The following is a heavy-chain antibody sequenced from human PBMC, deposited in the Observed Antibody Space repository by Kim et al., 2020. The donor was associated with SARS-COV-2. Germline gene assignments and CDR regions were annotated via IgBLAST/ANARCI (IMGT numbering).Heavy chain of an antibody. D-gene: IGHD3-9*01. CDR3: AREDYDIFGTDY. CDR2: ISYDGSNK. V-gene: IGHV3-30*04. CDR1: GFTFSSYA. Sequence: GGSLRLSCAASGFTFSSYAMHWVRQAPGKGLEWVAVISYDGSNKYYADSVKGRFTISRDNSKNTLYLQMNSLRAEDTAVYYCAREDYDIFGTDYWGQGTLVTVSS. J-gene: IGHJ4*02.